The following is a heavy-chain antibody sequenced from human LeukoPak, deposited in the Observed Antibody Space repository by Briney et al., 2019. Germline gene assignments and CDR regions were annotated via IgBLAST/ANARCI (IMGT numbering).Heavy chain of an antibody. CDR1: GDSINRYF. J-gene: IGHJ4*02. V-gene: IGHV4-59*01. CDR2: ISHSGNT. D-gene: IGHD1-1*01. Sequence: WGTLSLTCTVSGDSINRYFWSWLRQSPGKGLEWVCYISHSGNTYYNPSLKSRVSISLDKSNNQFSLRLSSMTAADTAVYYCARAGPENLNWRYYIDFWGQGTLVTVSS. CDR3: ARAGPENLNWRYYIDF.